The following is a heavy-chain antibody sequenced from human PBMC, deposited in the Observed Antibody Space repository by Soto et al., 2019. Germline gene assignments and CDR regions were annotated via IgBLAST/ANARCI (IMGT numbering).Heavy chain of an antibody. D-gene: IGHD6-13*01. Sequence: GESQKISSKGSGDNFTSYGIGWVRQMPGKGLEWMGIIYPGDSDTRYSPSFQGQVTISADKSISTAYLQWSSLKASDTAMYYCARLPPGDIAAAGTFYYYGMDVWGQGTTVTVSS. J-gene: IGHJ6*02. CDR2: IYPGDSDT. CDR3: ARLPPGDIAAAGTFYYYGMDV. V-gene: IGHV5-51*01. CDR1: GDNFTSYG.